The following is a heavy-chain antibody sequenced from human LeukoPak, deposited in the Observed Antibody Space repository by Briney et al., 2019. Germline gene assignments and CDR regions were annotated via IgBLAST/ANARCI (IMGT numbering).Heavy chain of an antibody. D-gene: IGHD3-10*01. CDR2: IYYSGNT. J-gene: IGHJ5*02. CDR1: GGSISSGDYY. Sequence: SQTLSLTCTVSGGSISSGDYYWTWTRQAPGKGPEWIGYIYYSGNTNYNPSLKSRVTISVDTSKNQFSLRLTSVTAADTAVYYCVRRTGTSPNWLGPWGQGTLVTVFS. CDR3: VRRTGTSPNWLGP. V-gene: IGHV4-30-4*01.